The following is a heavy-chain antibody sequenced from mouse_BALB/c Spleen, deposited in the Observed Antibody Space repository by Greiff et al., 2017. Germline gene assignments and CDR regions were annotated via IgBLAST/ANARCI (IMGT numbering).Heavy chain of an antibody. D-gene: IGHD1-1*01. Sequence: VQLKQSGPELVKPGASVKISCKASGYTFTDYNMHWVKQSHGKSLEWIGYIYPYNGGTGYNQKFKSKATLTVDNSSSTAYMELRSLTSEDSAVYYCARKSGAYYGSSHWYFDVWGAGTTVTVSS. CDR1: GYTFTDYN. CDR2: IYPYNGGT. CDR3: ARKSGAYYGSSHWYFDV. J-gene: IGHJ1*01. V-gene: IGHV1S29*02.